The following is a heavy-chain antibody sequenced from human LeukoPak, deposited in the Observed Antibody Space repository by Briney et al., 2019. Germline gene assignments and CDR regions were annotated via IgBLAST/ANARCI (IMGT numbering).Heavy chain of an antibody. D-gene: IGHD3-22*01. CDR3: ARAHDSSDSLVAH. V-gene: IGHV3-7*01. Sequence: PGGSLRLSCAASGFTFSSYWMSWVRQAPGKGLEWVGNIKQDGSEKYYVDSVKGRFTISRDNARNSLYLQMNRLRAEDTAVYYCARAHDSSDSLVAHWGQGTLVTVSS. J-gene: IGHJ1*01. CDR1: GFTFSSYW. CDR2: IKQDGSEK.